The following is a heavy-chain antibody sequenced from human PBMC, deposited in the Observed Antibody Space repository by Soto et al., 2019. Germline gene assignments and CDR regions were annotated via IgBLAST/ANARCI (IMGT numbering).Heavy chain of an antibody. J-gene: IGHJ5*02. CDR2: IYYSGST. V-gene: IGHV4-61*01. CDR1: GGSVNSGSYY. CDR3: ARHSKPSSSLFFRAGLGGQNWFDP. D-gene: IGHD6-6*01. Sequence: PSETLALTSTVSGGSVNSGSYYWSWIRQPPGKGLEWIGYIYYSGSTNYNPSLKSRVTISVDTSKNQFSLKLSSVTAADTAVYYCARHSKPSSSLFFRAGLGGQNWFDPWGQGTLVTSPQ.